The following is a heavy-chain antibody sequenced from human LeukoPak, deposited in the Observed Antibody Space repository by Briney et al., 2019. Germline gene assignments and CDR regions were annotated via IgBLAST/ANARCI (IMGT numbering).Heavy chain of an antibody. V-gene: IGHV3-11*01. CDR2: ISSSGSTI. D-gene: IGHD5-12*01. CDR1: GFTFSDYY. Sequence: GGSLRLSCAASGFTFSDYYMSWIRQAPGRGLEWVSYISSSGSTIYYADSVKGRFTISRDNAKNSLYLQMNSLRAEDTAVYYCATRGYSGYELNDYWGQGTLVTVSS. J-gene: IGHJ4*02. CDR3: ATRGYSGYELNDY.